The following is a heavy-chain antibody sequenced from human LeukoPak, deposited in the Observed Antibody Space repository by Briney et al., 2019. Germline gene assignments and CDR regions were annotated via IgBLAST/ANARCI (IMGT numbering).Heavy chain of an antibody. D-gene: IGHD2-2*01. CDR1: GYTFTVNY. V-gene: IGHV1-2*02. CDR3: TRGAGTSWFDY. Sequence: GSVKVSCRPSGYTFTVNYLHWVRQAPGQGLEWVGWMNPNSGVTGYAQNFQGRVTMTRDTSISTAYMELSSLTSDDTAVYYCTRGAGTSWFDYWGQGSLVTVSS. J-gene: IGHJ4*02. CDR2: MNPNSGVT.